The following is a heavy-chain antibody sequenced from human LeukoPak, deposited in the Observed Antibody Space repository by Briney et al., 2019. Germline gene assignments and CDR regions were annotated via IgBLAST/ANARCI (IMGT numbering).Heavy chain of an antibody. J-gene: IGHJ4*02. Sequence: GASVTVSYKASVYTLTDYYLHWVRPAPGQGLEGVGWINPNTGATHSAPKFQGRITMTRDTSISTAYMELSRLRSDDTAVYYCARDRVGSGWPRPYYFEVWGQGTLVTVSS. CDR3: ARDRVGSGWPRPYYFEV. CDR2: INPNTGAT. CDR1: VYTLTDYY. D-gene: IGHD6-19*01. V-gene: IGHV1-2*02.